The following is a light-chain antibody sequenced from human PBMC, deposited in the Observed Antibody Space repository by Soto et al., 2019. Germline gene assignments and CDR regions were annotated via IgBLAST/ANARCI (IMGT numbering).Light chain of an antibody. CDR3: AAWDDSLNGPL. V-gene: IGLV1-44*01. J-gene: IGLJ2*01. CDR2: SNN. Sequence: QSVLTQPPSASGTPGQRVTISCSGSSSNIGSNTVNWYQQLPGTAPKLLIYSNNQRPSGVPDRFSGSKSGNSASLASSGLQSEDEADYYCAAWDDSLNGPLFGGGTKLTVL. CDR1: SSNIGSNT.